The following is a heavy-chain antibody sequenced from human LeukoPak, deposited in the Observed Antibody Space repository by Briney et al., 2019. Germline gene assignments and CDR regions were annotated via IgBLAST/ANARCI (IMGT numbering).Heavy chain of an antibody. D-gene: IGHD3-22*01. CDR2: IYSGGTT. V-gene: IGHV3-66*02. Sequence: GGSLRLSCAASGFTVSINYMSWVRQAPGKGLEWVSVIYSGGTTYYADSVKGRFTISRDDSKNTLYLQLNSLRAEDTAVYYCPRDRGYLPDYWGQGTLVTVSS. J-gene: IGHJ4*02. CDR3: PRDRGYLPDY. CDR1: GFTVSINY.